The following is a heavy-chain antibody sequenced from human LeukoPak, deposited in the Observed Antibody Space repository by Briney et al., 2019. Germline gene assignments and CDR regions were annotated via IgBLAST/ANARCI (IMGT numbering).Heavy chain of an antibody. J-gene: IGHJ4*02. CDR1: GFTFSSYS. V-gene: IGHV3-21*01. CDR3: ARNHYGSGSYHVVPGFDY. Sequence: GGSLRLSCAASGFTFSSYSMNWVRQAPGKGLEWVSSISSSSSYIYYADSVKGRFTISRDNAKNSLYLQMNSLRAEDTAVYYCARNHYGSGSYHVVPGFDYWGQGTLVTVSS. D-gene: IGHD3-10*01. CDR2: ISSSSSYI.